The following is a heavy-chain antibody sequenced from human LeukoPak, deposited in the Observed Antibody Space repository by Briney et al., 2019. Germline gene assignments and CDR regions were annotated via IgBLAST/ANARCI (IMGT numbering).Heavy chain of an antibody. D-gene: IGHD5-12*01. V-gene: IGHV3-21*01. Sequence: PGGSLRLSCAASGFTFSSYAMHWVRQAPGKGLEWVSSISSSSSYIYYADSVKGRFTISRDNAKNSLYLQMNSLRAEDTAVYYCARDMDIVALGYFDYWGRGTLVTVSS. CDR3: ARDMDIVALGYFDY. CDR2: ISSSSSYI. CDR1: GFTFSSYA. J-gene: IGHJ4*02.